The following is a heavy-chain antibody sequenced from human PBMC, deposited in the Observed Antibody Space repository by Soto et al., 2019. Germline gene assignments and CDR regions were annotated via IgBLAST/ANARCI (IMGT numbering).Heavy chain of an antibody. D-gene: IGHD4-17*01. V-gene: IGHV1-3*01. J-gene: IGHJ4*02. Sequence: QVQLVQSGAEVKKPGASVKVSCKASGYTFTRYNMHWVRQAPGQRLEWMGWINAGNGNTKYSQKFQGRVTITRDTPANTDYMDLTSLIYEDTPVYYCARPNDYDDCLDYWGQGTLVTVSS. CDR3: ARPNDYDDCLDY. CDR1: GYTFTRYN. CDR2: INAGNGNT.